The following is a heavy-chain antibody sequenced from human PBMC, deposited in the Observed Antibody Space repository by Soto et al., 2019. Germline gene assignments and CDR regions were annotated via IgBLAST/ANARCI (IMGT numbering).Heavy chain of an antibody. CDR3: ARSDYGEFDY. CDR1: GGSMRTNF. Sequence: PSETLSLTCTVSGGSMRTNFWNWIRQPPGKGLEWIAYIHFGGTTNYNPSLKSRVTISIDMSKNRLSLKLNSVTAADTALYYCARSDYGEFDYWGQGALVTVSS. V-gene: IGHV4-59*01. J-gene: IGHJ4*02. CDR2: IHFGGTT. D-gene: IGHD4-17*01.